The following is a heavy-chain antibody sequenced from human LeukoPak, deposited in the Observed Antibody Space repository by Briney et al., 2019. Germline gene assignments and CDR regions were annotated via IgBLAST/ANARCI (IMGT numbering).Heavy chain of an antibody. J-gene: IGHJ5*02. D-gene: IGHD1-1*01. CDR1: GYTFTSYD. Sequence: ASVKVSCKASGYTFTSYDINWVRQATGQGLEWMGWMNPNSGNTGYAQNFQGRVTLTRNTSISTAYMELRSLRPEDTAVYYCARFRNWNENWFGPWGQGTLVTVSS. CDR3: ARFRNWNENWFGP. V-gene: IGHV1-8*01. CDR2: MNPNSGNT.